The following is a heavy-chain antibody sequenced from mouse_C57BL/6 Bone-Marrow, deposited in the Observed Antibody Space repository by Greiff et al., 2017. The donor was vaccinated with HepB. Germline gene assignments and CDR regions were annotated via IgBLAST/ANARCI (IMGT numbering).Heavy chain of an antibody. CDR2: IWSGGST. Sequence: VQLQQSGPGLVQPSQSLSITCTVSGFSFTSYGVHWVRQSPGKGLEWLGVIWSGGSTDYNAAFMSRLSITKDNSKSQVFFKMNSLQADDTAIYYCAKNPPYYGSSSFAMDYWGQGTSVTVSS. CDR3: AKNPPYYGSSSFAMDY. D-gene: IGHD1-1*01. V-gene: IGHV2-5*01. J-gene: IGHJ4*01. CDR1: GFSFTSYG.